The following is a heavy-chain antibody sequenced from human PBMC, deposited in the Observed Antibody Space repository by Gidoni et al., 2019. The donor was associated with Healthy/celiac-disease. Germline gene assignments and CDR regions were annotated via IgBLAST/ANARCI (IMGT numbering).Heavy chain of an antibody. J-gene: IGHJ4*02. V-gene: IGHV1-69*06. CDR1: GGTFSSYA. CDR2: IIPIFGTA. Sequence: QVQLVQSGAEVKKPGSPVKVSCKASGGTFSSYAISWVRQAPGQGLEWMGGIIPIFGTANYAQKFQGRVTITADKSTSTAYMELSSLRSEDTAVYYCARVQSGYDYGSSPFDYWGQGTLVTVSS. D-gene: IGHD5-12*01. CDR3: ARVQSGYDYGSSPFDY.